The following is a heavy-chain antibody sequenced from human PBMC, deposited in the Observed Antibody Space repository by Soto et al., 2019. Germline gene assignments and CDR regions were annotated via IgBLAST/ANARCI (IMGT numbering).Heavy chain of an antibody. D-gene: IGHD6-13*01. Sequence: TLSLPGSVSGAAFSSGGSYWCWIRQHPGKGLGWTGYIDYSVRTYYNPSLESRATISVDTSKNQSSLKPSSVTAAVTAVDICARYSSSWCFDSWGQGTLVTVSS. CDR3: ARYSSSWCFDS. CDR1: GAAFSSGGSY. CDR2: IDYSVRT. V-gene: IGHV4-31*03. J-gene: IGHJ4*02.